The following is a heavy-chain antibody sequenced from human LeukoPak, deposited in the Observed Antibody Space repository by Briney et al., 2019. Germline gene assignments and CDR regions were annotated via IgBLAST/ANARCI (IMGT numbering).Heavy chain of an antibody. CDR1: GGSFSGYY. D-gene: IGHD5-24*01. CDR2: INHSGST. V-gene: IGHV4-34*01. Sequence: SETLSLTCAVYGGSFSGYYWNWIRQPPGKGLEWIGEINHSGSTNYNPSLKSRVTISVDTSKNQFSLKLSSVTAADTAVYYCANGHQRDGYTYFDYWGQGTLVTVSS. CDR3: ANGHQRDGYTYFDY. J-gene: IGHJ4*02.